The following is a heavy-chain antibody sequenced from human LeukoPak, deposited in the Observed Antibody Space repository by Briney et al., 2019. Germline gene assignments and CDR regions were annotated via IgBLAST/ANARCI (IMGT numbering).Heavy chain of an antibody. D-gene: IGHD2-2*02. CDR3: ARGRRYRVVPAAIRHYYMDV. CDR1: GGSFSGYY. J-gene: IGHJ6*03. Sequence: PSETLSLTCAVYGGSFSGYYWSWIRQPPGKGLEWIGEINHSGSTNYNPSLKSRVTISVDTSKNQFSLKLSSVTAADTAVYYCARGRRYRVVPAAIRHYYMDVSGKGTTVTVSS. V-gene: IGHV4-34*01. CDR2: INHSGST.